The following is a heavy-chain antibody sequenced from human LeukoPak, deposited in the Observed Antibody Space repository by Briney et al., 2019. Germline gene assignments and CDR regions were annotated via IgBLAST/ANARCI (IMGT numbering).Heavy chain of an antibody. CDR3: ARSWLQFDAFDI. CDR2: ISSSSSYI. V-gene: IGHV3-21*01. Sequence: GGSLRLSCAASGFTFSSYWMNCVRQAPGKGLEWVSSISSSSSYIYYADSVKGRFTISRDNAKNSLYLQMNSLRAEDTAVYYCARSWLQFDAFDIWGQGTMVTVSS. D-gene: IGHD5-24*01. CDR1: GFTFSSYW. J-gene: IGHJ3*02.